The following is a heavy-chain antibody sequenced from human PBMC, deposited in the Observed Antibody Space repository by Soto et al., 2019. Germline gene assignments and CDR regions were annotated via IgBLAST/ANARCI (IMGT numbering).Heavy chain of an antibody. V-gene: IGHV3-72*01. CDR1: GFTFGDYY. J-gene: IGHJ4*02. CDR3: ARDTGGSYDY. Sequence: EVQLVESGGGLVQPGGSLRLSCAASGFTFGDYYMDWVRQVPGKGLEWIGRTRNKANSYATEYVASVKGRFTISRDNSKDSMYLKMNTLKTEDTAVYYCARDTGGSYDYWGQGALVIVSS. D-gene: IGHD1-26*01. CDR2: TRNKANSYAT.